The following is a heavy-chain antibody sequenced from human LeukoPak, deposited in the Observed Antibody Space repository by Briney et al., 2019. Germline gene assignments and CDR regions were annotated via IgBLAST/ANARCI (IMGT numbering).Heavy chain of an antibody. CDR2: ISAYNGNT. CDR3: ARDLGWYSSGWYRGAFDY. V-gene: IGHV1-18*01. Sequence: ASVKVSCKASGGTFSSYAISWVRQAPGHGRKWMGWISAYNGNTNYAQKLQGRVTMTTDTSTSTAYMELRSLRSDDTAVYYCARDLGWYSSGWYRGAFDYWGQGTLVTVSS. D-gene: IGHD6-19*01. J-gene: IGHJ4*02. CDR1: GGTFSSYA.